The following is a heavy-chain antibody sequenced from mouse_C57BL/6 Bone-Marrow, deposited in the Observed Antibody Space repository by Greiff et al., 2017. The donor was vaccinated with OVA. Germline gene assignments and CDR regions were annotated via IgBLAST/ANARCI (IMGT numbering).Heavy chain of an antibody. CDR2: ISSGGDYI. CDR3: TREHYYGSSYGWYFDV. J-gene: IGHJ1*03. CDR1: GFTFSSYA. Sequence: EVQRVESGEGLVKPGGSLKLSCAASGFTFSSYAMSWVRQTPEKRLEWVAYISSGGDYIYYADTVKGRFTISRDNARNTLYLQMSSLKSEDTAMYYCTREHYYGSSYGWYFDVWGTGTTVTVSS. V-gene: IGHV5-9-1*02. D-gene: IGHD1-1*01.